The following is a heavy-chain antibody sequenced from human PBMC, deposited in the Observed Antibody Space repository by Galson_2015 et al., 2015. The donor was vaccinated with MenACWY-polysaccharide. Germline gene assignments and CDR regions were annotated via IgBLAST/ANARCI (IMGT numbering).Heavy chain of an antibody. CDR1: GDRVCDKRAA. J-gene: IGHJ4*02. CDR3: ARGTGGYDY. D-gene: IGHD1-26*01. Sequence: CAISGDRVCDKRAAWNWIRQSRSRGLEGLRGTYYRSKWFNDYAVPVKSRITINPDTSKNQFSLQLNSVTPECTAVYYCARGTGGYDYWGQGTLVTVSS. CDR2: TYYRSKWFN. V-gene: IGHV6-1*01.